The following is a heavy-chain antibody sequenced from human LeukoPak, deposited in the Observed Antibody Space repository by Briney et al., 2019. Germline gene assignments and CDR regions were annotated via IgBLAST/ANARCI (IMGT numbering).Heavy chain of an antibody. J-gene: IGHJ3*02. D-gene: IGHD2-2*01. V-gene: IGHV4-61*02. Sequence: SETLSLTCTVSGGSISSGSYYWSWIRQPAGKGLEWIGRIYTSGSTNYNPSLKSRVTISVDTSKHQFSLKLSSVTAADTAVYYCAREHCSSTSCVVDAFDIWGQGTMVTVSS. CDR2: IYTSGST. CDR3: AREHCSSTSCVVDAFDI. CDR1: GGSISSGSYY.